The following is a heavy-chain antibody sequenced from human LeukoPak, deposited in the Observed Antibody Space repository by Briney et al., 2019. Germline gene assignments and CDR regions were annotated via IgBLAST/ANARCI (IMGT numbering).Heavy chain of an antibody. CDR3: AGIAVAGLY. J-gene: IGHJ4*02. Sequence: GGSLRLSCAASGFTFSSYSMNWVRQAPGKGLEWVSYISSSSSTIYYADSVKGRFTISRDNAKNSLYLQMDNLRPDDTAIYYCAGIAVAGLYWGQGTLVTVSS. D-gene: IGHD6-19*01. V-gene: IGHV3-48*01. CDR2: ISSSSSTI. CDR1: GFTFSSYS.